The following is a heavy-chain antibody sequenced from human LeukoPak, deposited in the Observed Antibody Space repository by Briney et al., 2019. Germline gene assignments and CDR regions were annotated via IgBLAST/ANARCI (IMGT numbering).Heavy chain of an antibody. D-gene: IGHD3/OR15-3a*01. J-gene: IGHJ3*02. CDR1: GFTFSSYG. Sequence: GGSLRLSCAASGFTFSSYGMHWVRQAPGKGLEWVAVISYDGSNKYYADSVKGRFTISRDNSKNTLYLQMNSLRAEDTAVYYCAKEDYDAFDIWGQGTMVTVSS. CDR2: ISYDGSNK. V-gene: IGHV3-30*18. CDR3: AKEDYDAFDI.